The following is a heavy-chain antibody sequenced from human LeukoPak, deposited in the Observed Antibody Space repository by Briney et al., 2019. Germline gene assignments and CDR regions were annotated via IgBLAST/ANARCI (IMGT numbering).Heavy chain of an antibody. D-gene: IGHD3-10*01. V-gene: IGHV3-23*01. CDR1: GFTFSSRA. Sequence: GGSLRLSCAASGFTFSSRAMNWVRQAPGKGLEWVSTISGSGDSTYYADSVADRFIISRDNSKNTLYLQMNSLRAEDTALYFCAKSLDGSGSYYNGDYWGQGTLVTVSP. J-gene: IGHJ4*02. CDR3: AKSLDGSGSYYNGDY. CDR2: ISGSGDST.